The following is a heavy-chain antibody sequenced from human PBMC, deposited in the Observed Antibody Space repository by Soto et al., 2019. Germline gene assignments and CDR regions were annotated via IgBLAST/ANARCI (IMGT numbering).Heavy chain of an antibody. Sequence: QVQLMESGGGVVQPGRSLRLSCAASGFTFSSYGMHWVRQAPGKGLEWVAVISYDGSNKYYADSVKGRFTISRDNSKNTLYLQMNSLRAEDTAVYYCAKDGNDYDSSGYYCYFDYWGQGTLVTVSS. V-gene: IGHV3-30*18. CDR2: ISYDGSNK. D-gene: IGHD3-22*01. J-gene: IGHJ4*02. CDR3: AKDGNDYDSSGYYCYFDY. CDR1: GFTFSSYG.